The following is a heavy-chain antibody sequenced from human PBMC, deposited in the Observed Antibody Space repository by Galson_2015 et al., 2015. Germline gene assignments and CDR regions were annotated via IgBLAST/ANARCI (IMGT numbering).Heavy chain of an antibody. V-gene: IGHV1-3*01. CDR1: GYTFTSYA. J-gene: IGHJ5*02. D-gene: IGHD1-26*01. CDR2: INAGNGNT. CDR3: ARDSRGSAGWELRGWWFDP. Sequence: SVKVSCKASGYTFTSYAMHWVRQAPGQRLEWMGWINAGNGNTKYSQKFQGRVTITRDTSASTAYMELSSLRSEDTAVYYCARDSRGSAGWELRGWWFDPWGQGTLVTVSS.